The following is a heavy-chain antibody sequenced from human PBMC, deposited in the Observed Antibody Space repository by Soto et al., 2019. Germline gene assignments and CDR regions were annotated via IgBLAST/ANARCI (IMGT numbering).Heavy chain of an antibody. V-gene: IGHV3-23*01. CDR3: AKAQYSSGWSNYYYYYGMDV. Sequence: QPGGSLRLSCAASGFTFSSYAMSWVRQAPGKGLEWVSAISGSGGSTYYADSVKGRFTISRDNSKNTLYLQMNSLRAEDTAVYYCAKAQYSSGWSNYYYYYGMDVWGQGTTVTVSS. D-gene: IGHD6-19*01. J-gene: IGHJ6*02. CDR2: ISGSGGST. CDR1: GFTFSSYA.